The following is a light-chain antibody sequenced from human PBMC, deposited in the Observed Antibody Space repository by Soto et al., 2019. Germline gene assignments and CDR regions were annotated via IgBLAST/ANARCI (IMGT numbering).Light chain of an antibody. J-gene: IGLJ1*01. Sequence: SVLTQPASVSGSPGQSITISCTGTGSDVGGYNYVSWYQQHPGKAPKLMIIDVSNRPSGVSNRFSGSKSGNTASLTISGLQAEDEADYYCSSYTTSGTYVFGTGTKVTVL. V-gene: IGLV2-14*01. CDR3: SSYTTSGTYV. CDR2: DVS. CDR1: GSDVGGYNY.